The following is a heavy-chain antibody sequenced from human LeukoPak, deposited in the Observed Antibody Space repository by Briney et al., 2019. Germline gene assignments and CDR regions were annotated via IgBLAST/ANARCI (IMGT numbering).Heavy chain of an antibody. CDR2: IYYTGST. CDR3: ASVRRGFGEPPKYYAYSYTGV. J-gene: IGHJ6*03. CDR1: AGSISSSSYY. Sequence: SETLSFTCTGSAGSISSSSYYWGWIRQPPGKGLEWIGSIYYTGSTYYNPSLKTRVTISLITSENKFPVKLRSVTTADTDVYYCASVRRGFGEPPKYYAYSYTGVWGKGTTVTISS. V-gene: IGHV4-39*01. D-gene: IGHD3-10*01.